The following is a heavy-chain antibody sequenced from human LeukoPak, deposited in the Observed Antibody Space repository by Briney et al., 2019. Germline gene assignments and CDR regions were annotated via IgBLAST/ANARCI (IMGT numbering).Heavy chain of an antibody. D-gene: IGHD6-6*01. CDR3: ARDGVAARVGYYYMDV. J-gene: IGHJ6*03. Sequence: ASVKVSCKASGYTFTSYAMNWVRQAPGQGLEWMGWINTNTGNPTYAQGFTGRFVFSLDTSVSTAYLQISSLKAEDTAVYYCARDGVAARVGYYYMDVWGKGTTVTVSS. CDR2: INTNTGNP. V-gene: IGHV7-4-1*02. CDR1: GYTFTSYA.